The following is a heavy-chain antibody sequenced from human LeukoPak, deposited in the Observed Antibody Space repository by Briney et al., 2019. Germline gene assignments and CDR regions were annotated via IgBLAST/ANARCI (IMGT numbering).Heavy chain of an antibody. J-gene: IGHJ6*02. CDR3: ATLSEYYYYYGMDV. CDR1: GGTFSIYA. Sequence: ASVKVSCKASGGTFSIYAISWVRQAPGQGLEWMGGIIPIFGTANYAQKFQGRVTITADESTSTAYMELSSLRSEDTAVYYCATLSEYYYYYGMDVWGQGTTVTVSS. D-gene: IGHD2/OR15-2a*01. CDR2: IIPIFGTA. V-gene: IGHV1-69*13.